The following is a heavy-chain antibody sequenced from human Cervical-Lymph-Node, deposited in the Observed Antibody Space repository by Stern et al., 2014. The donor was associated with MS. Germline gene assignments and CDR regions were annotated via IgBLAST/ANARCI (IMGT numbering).Heavy chain of an antibody. Sequence: QVQLQESGPGLVKPSQTLSLTCTVSGGSISSGSYYWSWIRQPAGKGLEWIGRIYTSGSTNYNPPLKSRVTISVDTSKNQFSPKLSSVTAADTAVYYCARDCRLRYFDNYGMDVWGQGTTVTVSS. CDR3: ARDCRLRYFDNYGMDV. CDR2: IYTSGST. D-gene: IGHD3-9*01. CDR1: GGSISSGSYY. V-gene: IGHV4-61*02. J-gene: IGHJ6*02.